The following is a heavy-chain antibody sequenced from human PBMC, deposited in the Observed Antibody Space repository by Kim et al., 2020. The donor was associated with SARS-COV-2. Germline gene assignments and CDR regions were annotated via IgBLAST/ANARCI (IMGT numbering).Heavy chain of an antibody. CDR3: TTVGDDFWPYGRYYYYMDV. V-gene: IGHV3-15*01. Sequence: KGRFTISRDDSKNTLYLQMNSLKTEDTAVYYCTTVGDDFWPYGRYYYYMDVWGKGTTVTVSS. J-gene: IGHJ6*03. D-gene: IGHD3-3*01.